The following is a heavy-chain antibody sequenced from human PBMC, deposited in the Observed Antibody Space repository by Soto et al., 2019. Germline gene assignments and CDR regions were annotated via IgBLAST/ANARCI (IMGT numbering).Heavy chain of an antibody. J-gene: IGHJ4*02. V-gene: IGHV1-2*02. D-gene: IGHD3-22*01. CDR3: AKDRNYYGSSDYDY. CDR2: INPNSGGT. CDR1: GYTFTGYY. Sequence: ASVKVSCKASGYTFTGYYMHWVRQAPGQGLEWMGWINPNSGGTNYAQKFQGRVTMTRDTSISTAYMELSRLRSDDTAVYYCAKDRNYYGSSDYDYWGQGTLVTVSS.